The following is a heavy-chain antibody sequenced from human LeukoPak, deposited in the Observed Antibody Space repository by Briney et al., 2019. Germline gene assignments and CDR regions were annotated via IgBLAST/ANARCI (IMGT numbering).Heavy chain of an antibody. V-gene: IGHV1-2*02. Sequence: GASVKVSCKASGYTFSGHYIHWVRQAPGQGLEWMGWINPNTGGTKYAQKFQDRVTMTRDTSISTAYMELSRLRSDDTAVYYCARGRRYSGYDAFGYWGQGTLVTVSS. D-gene: IGHD5-12*01. CDR3: ARGRRYSGYDAFGY. CDR1: GYTFSGHY. J-gene: IGHJ4*02. CDR2: INPNTGGT.